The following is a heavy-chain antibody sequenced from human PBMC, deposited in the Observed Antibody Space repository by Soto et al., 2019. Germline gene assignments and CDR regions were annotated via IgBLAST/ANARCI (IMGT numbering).Heavy chain of an antibody. Sequence: QVQLQESGPGLVKTSDTLSLTCTVSGGSITPYYWSWIRQPPGEGLELIGYVSYSGKTGYNPSLKSRVSMSIDTSKNEFSLKLTSLTAADAATYYCARQQYTVVTAFDVWGQGTTVAVSS. CDR1: GGSITPYY. V-gene: IGHV4-59*07. CDR2: VSYSGKT. D-gene: IGHD2-15*01. J-gene: IGHJ3*01. CDR3: ARQQYTVVTAFDV.